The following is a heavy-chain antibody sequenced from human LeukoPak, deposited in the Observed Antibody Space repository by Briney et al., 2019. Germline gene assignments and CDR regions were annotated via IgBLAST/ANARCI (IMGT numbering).Heavy chain of an antibody. CDR3: ARTAYCSSTSCSLHY. D-gene: IGHD2-2*01. Sequence: VASVKVSCKASGYTFTGYYMHWVRQAPGQGLEWMGWINPNSGGTNYAQKFQGRVTMTRDTSISTAYMELSRLRSDDTAVYYCARTAYCSSTSCSLHYWGQGTLVTVSS. CDR1: GYTFTGYY. J-gene: IGHJ4*02. CDR2: INPNSGGT. V-gene: IGHV1-2*02.